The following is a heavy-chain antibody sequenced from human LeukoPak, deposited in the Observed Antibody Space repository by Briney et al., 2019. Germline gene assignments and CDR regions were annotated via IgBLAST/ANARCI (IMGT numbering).Heavy chain of an antibody. CDR2: ISYDGSNK. D-gene: IGHD2-2*01. CDR1: GFTFSSYA. CDR3: AREGRREYQLLH. J-gene: IGHJ4*02. Sequence: GGSLRLSCAASGFTFSSYAMHWVRQAPGKGLEWVAVISYDGSNKYYADSVKGRFTISRDNSKNTLYLQMNSLRAEDTAVYYCAREGRREYQLLHWGQGTLVTVSS. V-gene: IGHV3-30-3*01.